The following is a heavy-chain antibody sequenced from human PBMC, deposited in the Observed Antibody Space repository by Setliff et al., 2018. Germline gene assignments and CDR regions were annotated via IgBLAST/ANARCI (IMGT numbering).Heavy chain of an antibody. CDR1: GYNFRGHG. Sequence: ASVKVSCKISGYNFRGHGINWVRQAPGQGPEWLGWISPYTDGTSYADSFQDRVTMTTDTSTNTAYLEVRNLKSDDTATYYCARSSRSGYYHQRDSFDLWGQGTRVTVSS. J-gene: IGHJ3*01. CDR3: ARSSRSGYYHQRDSFDL. CDR2: ISPYTDGT. D-gene: IGHD5-12*01. V-gene: IGHV1-18*01.